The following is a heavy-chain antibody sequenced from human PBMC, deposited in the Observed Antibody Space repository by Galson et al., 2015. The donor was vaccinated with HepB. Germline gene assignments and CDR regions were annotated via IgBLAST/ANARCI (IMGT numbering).Heavy chain of an antibody. CDR3: ARGFEMASGGDDY. CDR2: ISAYNGNT. J-gene: IGHJ4*02. V-gene: IGHV1-18*04. D-gene: IGHD5-24*01. Sequence: SVKVSCKASGYTFTSYGISWVRQAPGQGLEWMGWISAYNGNTNYAQKLQGRVTITADKSTSTAYMELSSLRSEDTAVYYCARGFEMASGGDDYWGQGTLVTVSS. CDR1: GYTFTSYG.